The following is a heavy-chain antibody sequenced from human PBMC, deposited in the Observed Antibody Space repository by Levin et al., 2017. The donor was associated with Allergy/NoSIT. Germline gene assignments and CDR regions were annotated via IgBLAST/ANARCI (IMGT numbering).Heavy chain of an antibody. Sequence: GGSLRLSCAASGFTFSLYSFNWVRQFPGKGLQWVSSISSSGSDIFYADAVKGRFTISRDNANNSVYLEINNLRVEDTALYFCATSFWGSYPAEYWGQGTLVTVS. CDR2: ISSSGSDI. V-gene: IGHV3-21*04. CDR3: ATSFWGSYPAEY. J-gene: IGHJ4*02. CDR1: GFTFSLYS. D-gene: IGHD3-16*02.